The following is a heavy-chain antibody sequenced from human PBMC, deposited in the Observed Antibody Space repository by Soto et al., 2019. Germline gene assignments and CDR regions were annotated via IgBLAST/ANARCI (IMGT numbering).Heavy chain of an antibody. CDR1: GGSINSYY. V-gene: IGHV4-59*01. CDR3: AKTALGWLDP. Sequence: LSLTCSVSGGSINSYYWSWIRQPPGKGLEWIGYIFYSGRSGSTNYNPSLKSRVTISVDTSKNQFSLKVSSVTAADAAVYYCAKTALGWLDPWGQGTLVTVSS. J-gene: IGHJ5*02. CDR2: IFYSGRSGST. D-gene: IGHD2-21*02.